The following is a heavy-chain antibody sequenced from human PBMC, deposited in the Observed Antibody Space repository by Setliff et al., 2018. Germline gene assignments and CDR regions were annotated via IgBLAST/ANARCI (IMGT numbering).Heavy chain of an antibody. J-gene: IGHJ6*03. CDR1: GFTFSSYW. V-gene: IGHV3-74*01. Sequence: PGGSLRLSCAASGFTFSSYWMHWVRQAPGKGLVWVSRINSDGSSKSYADSVKGRFTISRDNAKNTLYRQMNSLRAEDTAVYYCARDGALLQFLELSRSYMDVWGKGTTVTVSS. CDR2: INSDGSSK. D-gene: IGHD3-3*01. CDR3: ARDGALLQFLELSRSYMDV.